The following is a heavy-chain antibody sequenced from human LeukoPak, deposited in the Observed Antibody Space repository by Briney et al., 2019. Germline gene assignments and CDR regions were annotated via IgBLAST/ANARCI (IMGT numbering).Heavy chain of an antibody. J-gene: IGHJ4*02. D-gene: IGHD1-7*01. CDR3: AKGSTTRGGSDY. CDR1: GFTFDDYA. V-gene: IGHV3-9*01. Sequence: GRSLRLSCAASGFTFDDYAMHWVRQAPGKGLEWVSGISWNSGSIGYADSVKGRFTISRDNAKNSLYLQMNSLRAEDTALYYCAKGSTTRGGSDYWGQGTLVTVSS. CDR2: ISWNSGSI.